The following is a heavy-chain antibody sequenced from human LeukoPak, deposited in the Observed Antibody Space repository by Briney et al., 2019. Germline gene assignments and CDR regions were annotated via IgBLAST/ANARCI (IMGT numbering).Heavy chain of an antibody. J-gene: IGHJ4*02. Sequence: PGRSLRLSCAASGFTFSSYAMHWVRQAPGKGLEWVAVISYDGSNKYYADSVKGRFTISRDNSKNTLYLQMNSLRAEDTAVYYCARAMVRGSFDYWGQGTLVTVSS. CDR3: ARAMVRGSFDY. D-gene: IGHD3-10*01. CDR2: ISYDGSNK. CDR1: GFTFSSYA. V-gene: IGHV3-30-3*01.